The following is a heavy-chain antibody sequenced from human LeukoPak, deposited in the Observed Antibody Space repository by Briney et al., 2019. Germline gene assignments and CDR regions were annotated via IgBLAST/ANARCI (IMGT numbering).Heavy chain of an antibody. CDR3: AKDVDSGSGSYSWGLFDY. D-gene: IGHD3-10*01. V-gene: IGHV3-23*01. CDR1: GFTFSSYA. Sequence: PGGSLRLSCAASGFTFSSYAMSWVRQAPGKGLEWVSAISGSGGSTYYADSVKGRFTISRDNAKNSLYLQMNSLRAEDTAVYYCAKDVDSGSGSYSWGLFDYWGQGTLVTVSS. J-gene: IGHJ4*02. CDR2: ISGSGGST.